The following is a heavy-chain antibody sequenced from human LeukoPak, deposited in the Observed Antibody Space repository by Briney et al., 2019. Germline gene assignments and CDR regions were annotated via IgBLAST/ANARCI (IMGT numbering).Heavy chain of an antibody. J-gene: IGHJ3*01. CDR1: GYRFNAYW. V-gene: IGHV5-51*01. D-gene: IGHD3-22*01. CDR2: IYPDDSDT. CDR3: ARPNITSYYDSRGYDAFDV. Sequence: GESLKIFLKGSGYRFNAYWIAWVRQMPGKGLEWMGIIYPDDSDTRYSPSFQGQVTISADKSVRTAYLQWSSLKASDTAMYYCARPNITSYYDSRGYDAFDVWGQGTMVTVSS.